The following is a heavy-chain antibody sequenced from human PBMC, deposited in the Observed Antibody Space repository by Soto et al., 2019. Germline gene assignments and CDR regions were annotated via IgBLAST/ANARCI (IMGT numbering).Heavy chain of an antibody. CDR3: DLDAADFYFQI. Sequence: QVQLVESGGGVVQPGMSPRLSCAASGFTFSSYAMHWVRQAPGKGLEWVALISYDGSNQHYADSVQGRFTISRDNSKNALFQTVFTFIKHVKAVYYLDLDAADFYFQICGRGTIVTDSS. J-gene: IGHJ2*01. CDR1: GFTFSSYA. D-gene: IGHD6-13*01. CDR2: ISYDGSNQ. V-gene: IGHV3-30-3*01.